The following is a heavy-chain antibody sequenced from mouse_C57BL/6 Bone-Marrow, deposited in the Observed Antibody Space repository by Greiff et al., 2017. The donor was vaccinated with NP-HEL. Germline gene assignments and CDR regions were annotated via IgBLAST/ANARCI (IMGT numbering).Heavy chain of an antibody. Sequence: EVMLVESGPGLAKPSQTLSLTCSVTGYSITSDYWNWIRKFLGNKLEYMGYISYSGSTYYNPSLKSRISITRDTSKNQYYLQLNSVTTEDTATYYCARDYYGSSPYWYFDVWGTGTTVTVSS. CDR1: GYSITSDY. CDR3: ARDYYGSSPYWYFDV. J-gene: IGHJ1*03. V-gene: IGHV3-8*01. D-gene: IGHD1-1*01. CDR2: ISYSGST.